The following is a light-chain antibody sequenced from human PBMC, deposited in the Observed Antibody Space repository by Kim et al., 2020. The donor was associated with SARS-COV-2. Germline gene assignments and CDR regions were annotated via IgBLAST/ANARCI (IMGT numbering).Light chain of an antibody. Sequence: PGERATLPCRASQSVSSSYLAWYQQKPDQAPRLLIYGASSRATGIPDRFSGSGSGTDFTLTISRLEPEDFAVYYCQQYGSSPPITFGQGTRLEIK. V-gene: IGKV3-20*01. CDR2: GAS. CDR1: QSVSSSY. J-gene: IGKJ5*01. CDR3: QQYGSSPPIT.